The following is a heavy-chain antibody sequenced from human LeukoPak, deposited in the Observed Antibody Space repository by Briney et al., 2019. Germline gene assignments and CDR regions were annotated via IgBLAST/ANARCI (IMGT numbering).Heavy chain of an antibody. CDR1: GGSISSYY. Sequence: PSETLSLTCTVSGGSISSYYWSWIRQPPGKGLEGIGYIYYSGSTNYNPSLKSRVTISVDTSKNQFSLKLSSVTAADTAVYYCARSGYSLYYFDYWGQGTLVTVSS. CDR2: IYYSGST. D-gene: IGHD3-3*01. CDR3: ARSGYSLYYFDY. V-gene: IGHV4-59*01. J-gene: IGHJ4*02.